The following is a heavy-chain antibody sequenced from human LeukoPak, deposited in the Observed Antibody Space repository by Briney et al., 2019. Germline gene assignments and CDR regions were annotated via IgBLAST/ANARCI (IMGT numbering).Heavy chain of an antibody. CDR3: ARAGVTGEWLDY. CDR2: IHGDSGGT. Sequence: ASVKVSCKASGYTFTGYYLHWVRQAPGKGLEWVGCIHGDSGGTNYAQKFQGRVTMTQDTSIITAYIELSSLRSDDTAVYYCARAGVTGEWLDYWGQGPLVTVSS. V-gene: IGHV1-2*02. CDR1: GYTFTGYY. D-gene: IGHD1-20*01. J-gene: IGHJ4*02.